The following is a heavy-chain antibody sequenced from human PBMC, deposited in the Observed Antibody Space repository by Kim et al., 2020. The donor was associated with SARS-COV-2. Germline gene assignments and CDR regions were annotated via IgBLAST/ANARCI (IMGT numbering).Heavy chain of an antibody. CDR1: GFTFGDYA. V-gene: IGHV3-9*01. CDR2: ISWNSGSI. D-gene: IGHD1-1*01. Sequence: GGSLRRSCAASGFTFGDYAMHWVRQAPGKGLEWASGISWNSGSIGYADSVKGRFTISRDNAKNSLYLQMNSLRAEDTALYYCAKAHGAAGTEEGYYFDY. CDR3: AKAHGAAGTEEGYYFDY. J-gene: IGHJ4*01.